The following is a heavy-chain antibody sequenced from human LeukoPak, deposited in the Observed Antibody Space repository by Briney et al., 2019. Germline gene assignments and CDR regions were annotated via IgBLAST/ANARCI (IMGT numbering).Heavy chain of an antibody. J-gene: IGHJ4*02. V-gene: IGHV2-5*01. Sequence: SGPTLVKPTQTLTLTCTFSGFSLSTSGVGVGWIRQPPGKALEWLALIYWNDDKRYSPSLKSRLTTTKDTSKNQVVLTMTNMDPVDTATYYCAHRRGQLLPTVTDFDYWGQGTLVTVSS. D-gene: IGHD2-2*01. CDR2: IYWNDDK. CDR1: GFSLSTSGVG. CDR3: AHRRGQLLPTVTDFDY.